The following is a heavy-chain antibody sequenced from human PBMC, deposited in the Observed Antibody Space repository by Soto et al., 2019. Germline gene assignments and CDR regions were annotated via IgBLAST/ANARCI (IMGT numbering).Heavy chain of an antibody. CDR2: VFYSRST. Sequence: QVQLQESGPGLVKPSETLSLTCTVSGGAVSSGNFYWSWIRQSPGKGLEWIGYVFYSRSTKYNPSLKSRVTISADTSKMQFSLKLRSVTAADTAVYYCARGGILQGYFDFWGQGTLVTVSS. J-gene: IGHJ4*02. V-gene: IGHV4-61*01. CDR3: ARGGILQGYFDF. D-gene: IGHD2-15*01. CDR1: GGAVSSGNFY.